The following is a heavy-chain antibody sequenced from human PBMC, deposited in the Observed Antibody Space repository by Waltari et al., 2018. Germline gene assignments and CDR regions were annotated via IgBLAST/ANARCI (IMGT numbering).Heavy chain of an antibody. D-gene: IGHD6-25*01. V-gene: IGHV3-74*01. CDR2: IDSTGGST. Sequence: EVLLVASVGGVVQPGVSLTLSCATAGSLCSGYWMHWVRQSPGKGLVWVSEIDSTGGSTTYADSVRGRFTISRDNDKNTIYLHMNSLRAEDTALYYCASLSAPIDYWGQGTLVTVSS. CDR3: ASLSAPIDY. CDR1: GSLCSGYW. J-gene: IGHJ4*02.